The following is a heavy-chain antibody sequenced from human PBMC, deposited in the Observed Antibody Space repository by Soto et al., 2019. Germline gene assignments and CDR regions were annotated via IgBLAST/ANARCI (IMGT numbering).Heavy chain of an antibody. CDR3: AISGEGLSPKIPYSSSPHYYYGMDV. CDR1: GYTLTELS. V-gene: IGHV1-24*01. J-gene: IGHJ6*02. D-gene: IGHD6-6*01. Sequence: ASVKVSCKVSGYTLTELSMHWVRQAPGKGLERIGGFDPEDVETIYAQKFQGRVTMTEDTSTDTAYMELSSLRSEDTAVYYCAISGEGLSPKIPYSSSPHYYYGMDVWGQGTTVTVSS. CDR2: FDPEDVET.